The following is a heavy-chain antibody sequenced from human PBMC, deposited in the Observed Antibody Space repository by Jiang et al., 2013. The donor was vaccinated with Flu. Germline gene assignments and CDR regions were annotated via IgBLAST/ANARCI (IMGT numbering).Heavy chain of an antibody. CDR2: IIPIFGTA. CDR3: ARDQSVVPAAMRPFEYFQH. V-gene: IGHV1-69*01. J-gene: IGHJ1*01. Sequence: GAEVKKPGSSVKVSCKASGGTFGSYAISWVRQAPGQGLEWMGGIIPIFGTANYAQKFQGRVTITADESTSTAYMELSSLRSEDTAVYYCARDQSVVPAAMRPFEYFQHWGQGTLVTVSS. CDR1: GGTFGSYA. D-gene: IGHD2-2*01.